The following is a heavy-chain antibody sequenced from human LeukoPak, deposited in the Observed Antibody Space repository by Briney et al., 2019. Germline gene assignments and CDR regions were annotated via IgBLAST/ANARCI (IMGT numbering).Heavy chain of an antibody. CDR1: GGSFSGYY. J-gene: IGHJ5*02. CDR2: IYYSGST. D-gene: IGHD1-26*01. V-gene: IGHV4-31*11. CDR3: ARDIVGAARFDP. Sequence: MPSETLSLTCAVYGGSFSGYYWSWIRQHPGKGLEWIGYIYYSGSTYYNPSLKSRVTISVDTSKNQFSLKLSSVTAADTAVYYCARDIVGAARFDPWGQGTLVTVSS.